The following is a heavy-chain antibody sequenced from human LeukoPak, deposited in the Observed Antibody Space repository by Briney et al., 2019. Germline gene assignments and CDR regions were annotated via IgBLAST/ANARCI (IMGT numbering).Heavy chain of an antibody. J-gene: IGHJ6*03. V-gene: IGHV4-34*01. CDR1: GGSFSGYY. CDR2: INHRGST. Sequence: SGTLSLTCAVYGGSFSGYYWSWIRQSPGKGLEWIGEINHRGSTNYNPSLNSRVTISVDTSKNQFSLKLSSVTAADTAVYYCARVAVRFLEWTQYYYYMDVWGKGTTVTVSS. D-gene: IGHD3-3*01. CDR3: ARVAVRFLEWTQYYYYMDV.